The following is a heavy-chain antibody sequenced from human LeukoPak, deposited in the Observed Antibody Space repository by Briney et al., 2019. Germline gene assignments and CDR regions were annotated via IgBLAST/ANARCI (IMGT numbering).Heavy chain of an antibody. J-gene: IGHJ6*02. Sequence: GGSLRLSGVASGFTVNNNCMTWVRQAPGKGLEWVSVIYSDDSTYYSDSVKGRFTISRDNSESTLYLQMNSVRAEDTAVYYCARERIYFGSGRDLTDARLFYYYGMDVWGQGTTVTVSS. V-gene: IGHV3-53*01. D-gene: IGHD3-10*01. CDR2: IYSDDST. CDR3: ARERIYFGSGRDLTDARLFYYYGMDV. CDR1: GFTVNNNC.